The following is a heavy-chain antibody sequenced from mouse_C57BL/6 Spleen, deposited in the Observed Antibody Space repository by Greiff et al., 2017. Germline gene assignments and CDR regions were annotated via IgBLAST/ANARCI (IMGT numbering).Heavy chain of an antibody. CDR3: ARRCGNWYFDV. V-gene: IGHV5-4*01. CDR2: ISDGGSYT. J-gene: IGHJ1*03. Sequence: EVQLQESGGGLVKPGGSLKLSCAASGFTFSSYAMSWVRQTPEKRLEWVATISDGGSYTYYPDNVKGRFTISRDNAKNNLYLQMSHLKSEDTAMYYCARRCGNWYFDVWGTGTTVTVSS. CDR1: GFTFSSYA. D-gene: IGHD1-1*02.